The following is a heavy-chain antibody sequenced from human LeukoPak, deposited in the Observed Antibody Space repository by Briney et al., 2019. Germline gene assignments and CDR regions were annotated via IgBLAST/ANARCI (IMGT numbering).Heavy chain of an antibody. CDR3: ARFCSSTSCPGIFDY. CDR2: IYYSGST. CDR1: GGSISSSSYY. V-gene: IGHV4-39*01. D-gene: IGHD2-2*01. Sequence: PSETLSLTCTVSGGSISSSSYYWGWIRQPPGKGLEWIGSIYYSGSTYYNPSLKSRVTISVDTSKNQFSLKLSSVTAADTAVYYCARFCSSTSCPGIFDYWGQGTLVTVSS. J-gene: IGHJ4*02.